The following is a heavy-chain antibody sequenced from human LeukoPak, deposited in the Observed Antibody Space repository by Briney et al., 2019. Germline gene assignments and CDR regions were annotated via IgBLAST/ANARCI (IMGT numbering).Heavy chain of an antibody. Sequence: PGGSLRLSCAPSGCTFSNAWMSWVRQAPGKGLEWVGRIKSKTDGGTTDYAAPVKGRFTISREDSKTTPYLQMNSLKTEDTVVYYCTTDKYYYDSSGYYFILDYWGQGTLVTVSS. D-gene: IGHD3-22*01. CDR3: TTDKYYYDSSGYYFILDY. CDR1: GCTFSNAW. V-gene: IGHV3-15*01. CDR2: IKSKTDGGTT. J-gene: IGHJ4*02.